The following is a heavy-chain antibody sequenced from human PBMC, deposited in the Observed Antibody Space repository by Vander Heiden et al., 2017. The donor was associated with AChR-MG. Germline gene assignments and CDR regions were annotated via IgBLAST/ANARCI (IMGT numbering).Heavy chain of an antibody. CDR2: ISGSGGST. V-gene: IGHV3-23*01. CDR3: AKDLNLRDYGLGFDY. D-gene: IGHD4-17*01. J-gene: IGHJ4*02. Sequence: EVQLLESGGGLVQPGGSLRLSCAASGSTFSGYAMSWVRQAPGKGLEWVSAISGSGGSTYYADSVKGRFTISRDNSKNTLYLQMNSLRAEDTAVYYCAKDLNLRDYGLGFDYWGQGTLVTVSS. CDR1: GSTFSGYA.